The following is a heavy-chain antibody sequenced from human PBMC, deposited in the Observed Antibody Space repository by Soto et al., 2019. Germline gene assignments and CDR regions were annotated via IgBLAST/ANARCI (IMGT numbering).Heavy chain of an antibody. J-gene: IGHJ3*02. Sequence: EVQLLESGGGLVQPGGSLTPSCAASGFTFSSYAMSWVRQAPGKGLEWVSGISGSGGNTYYADSVKGRFNISRENSKNTLYLQMNALRAEDTAVYYCAKGREGFGNDAFDIWGQGTMVTVSS. V-gene: IGHV3-23*01. D-gene: IGHD3-16*01. CDR1: GFTFSSYA. CDR2: ISGSGGNT. CDR3: AKGREGFGNDAFDI.